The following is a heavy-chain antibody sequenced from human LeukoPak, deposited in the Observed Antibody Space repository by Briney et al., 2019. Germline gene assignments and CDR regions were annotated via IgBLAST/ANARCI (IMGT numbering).Heavy chain of an antibody. CDR1: GFTFSSYG. D-gene: IGHD3-10*01. J-gene: IGHJ3*02. V-gene: IGHV3-30*18. CDR2: ISYDGSNK. CDR3: AKNELLWFGEFDAFDI. Sequence: GGPLRLSCASSGFTFSSYGMHWVRPAPGKGVDWVAVISYDGSNKYYVDSEKGRFTISRDNSKNLLYLQTNSLRAKDTAVYYCAKNELLWFGEFDAFDIWGQGTMVTVSS.